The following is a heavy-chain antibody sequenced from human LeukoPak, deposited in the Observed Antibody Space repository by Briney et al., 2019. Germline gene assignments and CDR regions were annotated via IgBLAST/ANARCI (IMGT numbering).Heavy chain of an antibody. Sequence: SETLSLTCTVSGGSISSYYWSWIRQPAGKGLEWIGHIYTGESTNYNPSLKSRVTMSVDTSKNQFSLKLTSVTAADTAVYYCARVYYDSTGYYYRTRYYFDFWGQGTLVTVSS. D-gene: IGHD3-22*01. CDR2: IYTGEST. CDR1: GGSISSYY. CDR3: ARVYYDSTGYYYRTRYYFDF. V-gene: IGHV4-4*07. J-gene: IGHJ4*02.